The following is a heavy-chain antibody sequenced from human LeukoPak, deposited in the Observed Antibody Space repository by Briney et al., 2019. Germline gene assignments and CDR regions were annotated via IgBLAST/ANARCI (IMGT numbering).Heavy chain of an antibody. Sequence: GGSLRLSCAASGFTFSSYSVNWVRQAPGKGLEWVSYISSSSTIYYADSVKGRFTISRDNAKNSLYLQMNSLRAEDTAVYYCARDHTGLVATTETFDYWGQGTLVTVSS. CDR3: ARDHTGLVATTETFDY. CDR1: GFTFSSYS. J-gene: IGHJ4*02. CDR2: ISSSSTI. V-gene: IGHV3-48*01. D-gene: IGHD5-12*01.